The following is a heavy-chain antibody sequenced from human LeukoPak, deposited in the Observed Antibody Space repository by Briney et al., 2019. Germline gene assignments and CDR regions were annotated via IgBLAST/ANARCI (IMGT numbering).Heavy chain of an antibody. CDR2: VSYDGSIK. Sequence: SGGSLRLSCAASGFTFSSYALHWVCQAPNKGLEWVAIVSYDGSIKYYADSVKGRFTISRDNSKNTLYLQMNSLRAEDTAVYYCARDHYSSGPYYFDYWGQGTLVTVSS. V-gene: IGHV3-30-3*01. CDR1: GFTFSSYA. D-gene: IGHD6-19*01. J-gene: IGHJ4*02. CDR3: ARDHYSSGPYYFDY.